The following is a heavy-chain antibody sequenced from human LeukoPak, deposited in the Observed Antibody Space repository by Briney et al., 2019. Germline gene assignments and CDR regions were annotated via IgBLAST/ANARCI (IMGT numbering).Heavy chain of an antibody. CDR3: ARGDRAYAY. CDR2: INHSGST. Sequence: SETLSLTCDVYGGSFSGYYWAWIRQPPGKGLEWIGEINHSGSTNYNPSLKSRVTISQDTSKIQFSLKLSSVTAADTAVYYCARGDRAYAYWGQGTLVTVSS. CDR1: GGSFSGYY. D-gene: IGHD5-12*01. V-gene: IGHV4-34*01. J-gene: IGHJ4*02.